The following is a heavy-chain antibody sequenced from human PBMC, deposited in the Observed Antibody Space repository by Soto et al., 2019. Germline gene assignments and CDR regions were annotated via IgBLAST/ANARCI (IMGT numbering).Heavy chain of an antibody. J-gene: IGHJ4*02. CDR1: GGSISSSGYY. D-gene: IGHD3-22*01. CDR2: IYYSGST. V-gene: IGHV4-39*01. Sequence: SETLSLTCTVSGGSISSSGYYWGWIRQPPGKGLEWIGSIYYSGSTYYNPSLKSRVTISVDTSKNQFSLKLSSVTAADTAVYYCARSPSGYLDYWGQGTLVT. CDR3: ARSPSGYLDY.